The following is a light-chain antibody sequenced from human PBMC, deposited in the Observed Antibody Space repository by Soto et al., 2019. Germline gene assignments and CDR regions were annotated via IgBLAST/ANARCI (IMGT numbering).Light chain of an antibody. Sequence: DIVMTQSPLSLPVTPGEPASISCRSSESLLYSNGNNYLDWYLQKPGQSPQLLIYLGSTRASGVPDRFSGSGLGTDFTLTISKVEAEDVGVYYCMQALHNPLTFGGGTKVEIK. CDR3: MQALHNPLT. CDR2: LGS. CDR1: ESLLYSNGNNY. V-gene: IGKV2-28*01. J-gene: IGKJ4*01.